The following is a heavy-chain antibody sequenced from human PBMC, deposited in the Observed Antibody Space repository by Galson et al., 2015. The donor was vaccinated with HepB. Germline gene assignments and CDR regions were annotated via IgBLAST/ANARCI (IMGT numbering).Heavy chain of an antibody. CDR3: ARDCSSTSCYAYNWFDP. J-gene: IGHJ5*02. CDR1: GGTFSNYA. CDR2: IIPIFGTA. V-gene: IGHV1-69*06. D-gene: IGHD2-2*01. Sequence: SVKVSCKASGGTFSNYAISWVRQAPGQGLEWMGGIIPIFGTANYAQKFQGRVTITADKSTSTAYMELSSLRSEDTAVYYCARDCSSTSCYAYNWFDPWGQGTLVTVSS.